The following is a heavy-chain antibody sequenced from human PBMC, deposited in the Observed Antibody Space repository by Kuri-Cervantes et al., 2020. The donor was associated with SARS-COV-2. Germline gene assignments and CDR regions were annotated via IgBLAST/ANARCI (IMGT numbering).Heavy chain of an antibody. CDR1: GGSFSGYY. V-gene: IGHV4-59*08. J-gene: IGHJ6*02. CDR3: ARHALSSSVRGGGEYYYYYGMDV. D-gene: IGHD3-10*01. CDR2: IYYSGST. Sequence: SQTLSLTCAVYGGSFSGYYWSWIRQPPGKGLEWIGYIYYSGSTNYNPSLKSRATISVDTSKNQFSLKLSSVTAADTAVYYCARHALSSSVRGGGEYYYYYGMDVWGQGTTVTVSS.